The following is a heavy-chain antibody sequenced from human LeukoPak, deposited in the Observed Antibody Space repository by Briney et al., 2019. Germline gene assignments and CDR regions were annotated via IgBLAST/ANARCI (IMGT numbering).Heavy chain of an antibody. J-gene: IGHJ4*02. CDR1: GFTFSGSV. Sequence: SGGSLKLSCAASGFTFSGSVMHWVRQASGRGLDWVGRIRSKANSYATAYAASVKGRFTISRDDSKNTAYLQMNSLRTEDTAVYYCARLWGDGGGDCYSHDFWGQGSLVTVSS. D-gene: IGHD2-21*02. CDR2: IRSKANSYAT. CDR3: ARLWGDGGGDCYSHDF. V-gene: IGHV3-73*01.